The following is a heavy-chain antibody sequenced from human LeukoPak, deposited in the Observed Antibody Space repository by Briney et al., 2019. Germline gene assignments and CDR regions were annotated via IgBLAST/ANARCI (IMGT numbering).Heavy chain of an antibody. D-gene: IGHD3-10*01. J-gene: IGHJ4*02. CDR3: ARGLYGSGSYPAY. CDR2: INHSGST. V-gene: IGHV4-34*01. CDR1: GGSFSGYY. Sequence: SETLSLTCAVYGGSFSGYYWGWIRQPPGKGLEWIGEINHSGSTNCNPSLKSRVTISVDTSKNQFSLKLSSVTAADTAVYYCARGLYGSGSYPAYWGQGTLVTVSS.